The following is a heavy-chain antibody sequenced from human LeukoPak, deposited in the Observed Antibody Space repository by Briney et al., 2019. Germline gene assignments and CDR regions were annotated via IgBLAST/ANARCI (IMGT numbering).Heavy chain of an antibody. D-gene: IGHD3-3*01. Sequence: PSETLSLTCAVSGGSINSNYWWAWVRQSPGKGLEWIGETYHTGSVNYNLSLESRVTISRDRSKNQFSLMLRSVTAADTAVYYCARHYDLWSGYNYWGQGLLVTVSS. CDR1: GGSINSNYW. CDR2: TYHTGSV. CDR3: ARHYDLWSGYNY. V-gene: IGHV4-4*02. J-gene: IGHJ4*02.